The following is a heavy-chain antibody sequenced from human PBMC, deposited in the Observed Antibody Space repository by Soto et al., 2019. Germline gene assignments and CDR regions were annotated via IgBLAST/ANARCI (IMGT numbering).Heavy chain of an antibody. J-gene: IGHJ4*02. CDR3: ARPGYSSGWYRFDY. CDR2: INHSGST. CDR1: GGSFSGYY. Sequence: SETLSPTCAVYGGSFSGYYWGWIRQPPGKGLEWIGEINHSGSTNYNPSLKSRVTISVDTSKNQFSLKLSSVTAADTAVYYCARPGYSSGWYRFDYWGQGTLVTVSS. D-gene: IGHD6-19*01. V-gene: IGHV4-34*01.